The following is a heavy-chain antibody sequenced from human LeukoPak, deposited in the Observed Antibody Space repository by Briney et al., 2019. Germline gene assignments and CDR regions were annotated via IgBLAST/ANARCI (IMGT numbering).Heavy chain of an antibody. CDR2: ISSSGSTI. Sequence: PSETLSLTCTVSGGSISSSSYYWGWIRQPPGKGLEWVSYISSSGSTIYYADSVKGRFTISRDNAKNSLYLQMNSLRAEDTAVYYCARDARKSGSYPQAWGQGTLVTVSS. CDR3: ARDARKSGSYPQA. D-gene: IGHD1-26*01. CDR1: GGSISSSSYY. V-gene: IGHV3-11*04. J-gene: IGHJ4*02.